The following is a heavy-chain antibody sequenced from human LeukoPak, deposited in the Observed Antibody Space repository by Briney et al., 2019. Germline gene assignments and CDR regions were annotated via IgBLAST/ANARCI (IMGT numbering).Heavy chain of an antibody. CDR3: ARDTHRTEDAFDV. CDR2: ISGYNGNT. Sequence: ASVKVSCKASGYTFTSYGIAWVRQAPGQGLEWMGWISGYNGNTNYAQKLQGRVTMTTDTSTSTTYMELRSLRSDDTAVYYCARDTHRTEDAFDVWGQGTMLTVSS. D-gene: IGHD1-14*01. J-gene: IGHJ3*01. V-gene: IGHV1-18*01. CDR1: GYTFTSYG.